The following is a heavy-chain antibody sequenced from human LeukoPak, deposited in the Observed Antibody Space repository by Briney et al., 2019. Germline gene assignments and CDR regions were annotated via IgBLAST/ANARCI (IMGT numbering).Heavy chain of an antibody. V-gene: IGHV1-8*01. CDR1: GYTFTSYD. CDR3: ARGRNIVATIIGY. Sequence: ASVKVSCKASGYTFTSYDINWVRQATGQGLEWMGWMNPNSGNTGYAQKFQGRVTMTRNTSISTAYMELSSLRSEYTAVYYCARGRNIVATIIGYWGPGTLVTVSS. CDR2: MNPNSGNT. D-gene: IGHD5-12*01. J-gene: IGHJ4*02.